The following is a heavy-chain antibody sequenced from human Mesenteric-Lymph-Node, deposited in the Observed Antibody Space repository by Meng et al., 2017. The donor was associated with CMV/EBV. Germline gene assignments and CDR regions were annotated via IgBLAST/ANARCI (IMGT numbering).Heavy chain of an antibody. D-gene: IGHD5-12*01. CDR3: AGPSVDIEMAY. Sequence: ASVKVSCKASGYTFTSHDINWVRQATGQGLEWMGWISGYNGNTNYAQKVQGRVTMTTDTSTSTAYMELRSLRSDDTAVYYCAGPSVDIEMAYWGQGTLVTVSS. CDR1: GYTFTSHD. J-gene: IGHJ4*02. V-gene: IGHV1-18*01. CDR2: ISGYNGNT.